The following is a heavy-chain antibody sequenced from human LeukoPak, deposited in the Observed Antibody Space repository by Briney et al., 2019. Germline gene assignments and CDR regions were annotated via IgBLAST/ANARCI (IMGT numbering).Heavy chain of an antibody. D-gene: IGHD2-15*01. CDR3: ASSWGLPTRSFDY. J-gene: IGHJ4*02. Sequence: SETLSLTCTVPGGSISSSSYYWGWIRQPPGKGLEWIGSIYYSGSTYYNPSLKSRVTISVDTSKNQSSLKLSSVTAADTAVYYCASSWGLPTRSFDYWGQGTLVTVSS. V-gene: IGHV4-39*07. CDR2: IYYSGST. CDR1: GGSISSSSYY.